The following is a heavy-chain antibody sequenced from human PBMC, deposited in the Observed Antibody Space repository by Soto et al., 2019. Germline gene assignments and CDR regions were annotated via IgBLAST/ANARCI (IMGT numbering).Heavy chain of an antibody. CDR3: ARDVGIHDAFDI. CDR2: IYHTGNT. V-gene: IGHV4-59*13. Sequence: QVRLHESGPGLVKPSETLSLTCTVSTDSFNDYYLSWIRQPPGKGLDWIGSIYHTGNTNYNPSLERRVSISVDTSKIQFTLSLSSVSAADTAVDYCARDVGIHDAFDIWGQGTLVTVSS. D-gene: IGHD5-18*01. CDR1: TDSFNDYY. J-gene: IGHJ3*02.